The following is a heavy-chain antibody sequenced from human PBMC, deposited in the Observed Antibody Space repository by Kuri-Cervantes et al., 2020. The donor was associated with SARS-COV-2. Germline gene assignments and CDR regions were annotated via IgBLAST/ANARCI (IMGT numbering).Heavy chain of an antibody. CDR2: IYYSGST. CDR1: GGSISSNY. V-gene: IGHV4-59*12. J-gene: IGHJ6*02. Sequence: GSLRLSCTVSGGSISSNYWSWIRQPPGKGLEWIDYIYYSGSTNYSPSLKSRVAISVDTSKNQFSRKLSSVTAADTAVYYCASRPYYYGSGSPYYYHYYGMDVWGQGTTVTVSS. D-gene: IGHD3-10*01. CDR3: ASRPYYYGSGSPYYYHYYGMDV.